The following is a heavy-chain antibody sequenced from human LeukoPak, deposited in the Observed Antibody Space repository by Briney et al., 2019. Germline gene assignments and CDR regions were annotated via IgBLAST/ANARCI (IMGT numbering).Heavy chain of an antibody. V-gene: IGHV3-7*01. Sequence: GGSLRLSCAASGFTFSSYWMSWVRQAPGKGLEWVANIKQDGSEKYYVDSVKGRFTISRDNAKNSLYLQMNSLRAEDTAVYYCARDSQYYYDSSGFDYWGQGTLVTVSS. CDR1: GFTFSSYW. J-gene: IGHJ4*02. D-gene: IGHD3-22*01. CDR2: IKQDGSEK. CDR3: ARDSQYYYDSSGFDY.